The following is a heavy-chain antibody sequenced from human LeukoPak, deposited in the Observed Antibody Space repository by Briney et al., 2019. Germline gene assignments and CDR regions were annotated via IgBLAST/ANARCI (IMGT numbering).Heavy chain of an antibody. Sequence: GRSLRLSCAASGFTFSSYGMHWVRQAPGKGLEWVAVIWYDGSNKYYADSVKGRFTISRDNSKNTLYLQMNSLRAEDTAVYYCARVVSSSGFGYWGQGTLVTVSS. V-gene: IGHV3-33*01. CDR2: IWYDGSNK. CDR1: GFTFSSYG. J-gene: IGHJ4*02. CDR3: ARVVSSSGFGY. D-gene: IGHD3-10*01.